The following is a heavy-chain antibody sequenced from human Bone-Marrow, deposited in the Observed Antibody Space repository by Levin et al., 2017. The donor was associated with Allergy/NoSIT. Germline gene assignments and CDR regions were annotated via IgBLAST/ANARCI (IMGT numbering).Heavy chain of an antibody. Sequence: SQTLSLTCSVSNGSIAISNYYWGWIRQAPGMGLEWIGSMSYIGVTYYNPSLKSRVTISVDTSKNQFSLKLSSVTAADTGVYYCARCPTPGGSYSYYGLDVWGQGTTVTVSS. CDR2: MSYIGVT. D-gene: IGHD3-10*01. J-gene: IGHJ6*02. V-gene: IGHV4-39*01. CDR1: NGSIAISNYY. CDR3: ARCPTPGGSYSYYGLDV.